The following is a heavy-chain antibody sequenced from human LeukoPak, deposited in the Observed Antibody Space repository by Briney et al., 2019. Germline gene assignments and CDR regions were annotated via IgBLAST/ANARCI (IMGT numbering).Heavy chain of an antibody. J-gene: IGHJ4*02. CDR1: GGSFSGYY. V-gene: IGHV4-34*01. D-gene: IGHD2-15*01. CDR3: ARRPGYCSGGSCYEDEYYFDY. CDR2: INHSGST. Sequence: SETLSLTCAVYGGSFSGYYWSWIRQPPGKGLEWIGEINHSGSTNYNPSLKSRVTISVDTSKNQFSLKLSSVTAADTAVYYCARRPGYCSGGSCYEDEYYFDYWGQGTLVTVSS.